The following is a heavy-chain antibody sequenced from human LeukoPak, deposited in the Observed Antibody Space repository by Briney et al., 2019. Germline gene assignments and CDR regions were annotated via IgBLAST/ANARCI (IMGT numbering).Heavy chain of an antibody. V-gene: IGHV4-39*07. Sequence: SETLSLTCTVSGGSISSFYWGWIRQPPGKGLEWIGSMHYSGSTYYNPSLKSRVTISVDMSKNQFSLKLSSVTAADTAVYYCARGRSNYYYYIMDVWGQGTTVTVSS. D-gene: IGHD4-11*01. J-gene: IGHJ6*02. CDR1: GGSISSFY. CDR2: MHYSGST. CDR3: ARGRSNYYYYIMDV.